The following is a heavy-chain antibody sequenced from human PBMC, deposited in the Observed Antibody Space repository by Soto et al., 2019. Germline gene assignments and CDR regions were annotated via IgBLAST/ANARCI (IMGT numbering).Heavy chain of an antibody. V-gene: IGHV3-23*01. CDR3: AKDMVNANSVWDPFDI. CDR1: GFTFRNFA. D-gene: IGHD2-8*01. J-gene: IGHJ3*02. CDR2: IGSVGGDT. Sequence: PGGSLRLSCAASGFTFRNFAMTWARQAPGKRLEWVSTIGSVGGDTYYADSVKGRFTIYRDDSKNTLGLQMNSLRAEDTAIYFCAKDMVNANSVWDPFDIWGQGTMVTVSS.